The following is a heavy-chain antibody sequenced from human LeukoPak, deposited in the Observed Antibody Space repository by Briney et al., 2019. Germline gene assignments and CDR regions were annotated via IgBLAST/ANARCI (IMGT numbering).Heavy chain of an antibody. CDR3: AGRESPSYYYYYGMDV. J-gene: IGHJ6*02. CDR2: INPSGGST. Sequence: ASVKVSCKASGYTFTSYYMHWVRQAPGQGLEWMGIINPSGGSTSYAQKFQGRVTMTRDTSTSAVYMELSSLRSEDTAVYYCAGRESPSYYYYYGMDVWGQGTTVTVSS. CDR1: GYTFTSYY. V-gene: IGHV1-46*01.